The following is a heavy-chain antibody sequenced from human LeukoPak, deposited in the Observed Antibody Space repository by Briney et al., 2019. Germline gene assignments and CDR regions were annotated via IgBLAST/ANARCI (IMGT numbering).Heavy chain of an antibody. CDR3: ARDSGSYSFFDY. CDR1: GGSFSGYY. V-gene: IGHV4-34*01. CDR2: INHSGST. J-gene: IGHJ4*02. D-gene: IGHD1-26*01. Sequence: SETLSLTCAVYGGSFSGYYWSWIRQPPGKGLEWIGEINHSGSTNYNPSLKSRVTISVDTSKNQFSLKLSSVTAADTAMYYCARDSGSYSFFDYWGQGVLVTVSS.